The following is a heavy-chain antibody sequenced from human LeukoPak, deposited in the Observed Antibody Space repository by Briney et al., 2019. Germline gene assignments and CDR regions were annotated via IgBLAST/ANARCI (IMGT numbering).Heavy chain of an antibody. CDR2: IWSDGSDK. CDR3: ARHHYYSDH. J-gene: IGHJ4*02. Sequence: PGGFLRLSCAASGFTFSSYGLHWVRQAPGEGLEWVAVIWSDGSDKYYADSVKGRFTISRDNSKNTLYLQMNSLRADDTALYYCARHHYYSDHWGQGTLVTVSS. CDR1: GFTFSSYG. V-gene: IGHV3-33*01.